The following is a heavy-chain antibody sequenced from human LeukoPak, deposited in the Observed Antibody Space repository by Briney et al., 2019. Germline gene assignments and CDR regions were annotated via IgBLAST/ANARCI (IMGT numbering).Heavy chain of an antibody. CDR3: ARTYSSSDHIDY. J-gene: IGHJ4*02. V-gene: IGHV1-46*01. CDR2: INPSGGST. Sequence: ASVKVSCKASGYTFTSYYMHWVRQAPGQGLEWMGIINPSGGSTSYAQKFQGRVTMTRDTSISTAYMELSRLRSDDTAVYYCARTYSSSDHIDYWGQGTLVTVSS. CDR1: GYTFTSYY. D-gene: IGHD6-6*01.